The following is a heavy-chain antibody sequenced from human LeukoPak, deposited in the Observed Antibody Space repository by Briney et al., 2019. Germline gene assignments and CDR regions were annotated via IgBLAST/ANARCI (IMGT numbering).Heavy chain of an antibody. J-gene: IGHJ6*03. V-gene: IGHV4-34*01. D-gene: IGHD3-9*01. CDR1: GGSFSGYY. CDR3: ARAATGKNILTGSQSFRHYYYYMNV. CDR2: INHRGST. Sequence: SETLSLTCAVYGGSFSGYYWSWIRQPPGKGLEGIGEINHRGSTNYNPSPKSRVTISVDTSKNQFSLKLSSVTAADTAVYYCARAATGKNILTGSQSFRHYYYYMNVWGKGTTVTVSS.